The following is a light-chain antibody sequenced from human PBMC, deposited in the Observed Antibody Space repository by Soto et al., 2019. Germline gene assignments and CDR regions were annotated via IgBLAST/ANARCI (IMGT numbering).Light chain of an antibody. CDR2: GAS. V-gene: IGKV3-20*01. CDR1: QSVSSSY. Sequence: EIMLTQSPGTLSLSPGERATLSCRASQSVSSSYLAWYQQKPGQAPRLLISGASTRATGIPDRISGSGSGTDFTLTISRLEPEDFAVYYCQQYGGSPRTFGQGTKVDI. J-gene: IGKJ1*01. CDR3: QQYGGSPRT.